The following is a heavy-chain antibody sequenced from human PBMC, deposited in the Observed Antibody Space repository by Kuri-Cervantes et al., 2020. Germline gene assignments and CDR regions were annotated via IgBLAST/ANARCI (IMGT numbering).Heavy chain of an antibody. CDR3: ARDRKDYYGSGSYYDSSVYYYYGMDV. J-gene: IGHJ6*02. Sequence: GGSLRLSCAASGFTLSSYAMHWVRQAPGKGLEWVAVISYDGSNKYYADSVKGRFTISRDNSKNTLYLQMNSLRAEDTAVYYCARDRKDYYGSGSYYDSSVYYYYGMDVWGQGTTVTVSS. V-gene: IGHV3-30-3*01. CDR2: ISYDGSNK. CDR1: GFTLSSYA. D-gene: IGHD3-10*01.